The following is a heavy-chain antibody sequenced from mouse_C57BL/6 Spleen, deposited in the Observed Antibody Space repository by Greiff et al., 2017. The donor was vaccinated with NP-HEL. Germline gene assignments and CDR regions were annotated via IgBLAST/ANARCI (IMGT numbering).Heavy chain of an antibody. Sequence: EVQRVESGGDLVKPGGSLKLSCAASGFTFSSYGMSWVRQTPDKRLEWVATISSGGSYTYYPDSVKGRFTISRDNAKNTLYLQMSSLKSEDTAMYYCARHYSNYYAMDYWGQGTSVTVSS. D-gene: IGHD2-5*01. CDR1: GFTFSSYG. V-gene: IGHV5-6*01. J-gene: IGHJ4*01. CDR2: ISSGGSYT. CDR3: ARHYSNYYAMDY.